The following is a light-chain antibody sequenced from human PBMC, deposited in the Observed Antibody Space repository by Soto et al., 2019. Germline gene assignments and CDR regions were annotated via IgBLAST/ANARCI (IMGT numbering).Light chain of an antibody. CDR1: QSVGSN. CDR3: QQYGSSPLIT. V-gene: IGKV3-20*01. J-gene: IGKJ5*01. Sequence: EIVMTQSPATLSVSPGERVTLSCRARQSVGSNLAWYQQKPGQAPRLLIYGVSSRATGIPDRFSGSGSGTDFTLTISRLEPEDFAVYHCQQYGSSPLITFGQGTRLETK. CDR2: GVS.